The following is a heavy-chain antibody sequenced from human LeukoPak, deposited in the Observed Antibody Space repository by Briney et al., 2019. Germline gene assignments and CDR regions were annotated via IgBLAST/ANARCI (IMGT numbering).Heavy chain of an antibody. Sequence: ASVKVSCKASGGTFSSYAISWVRQAPGQGLEWMGWINPNSGGTNYAQKFQGRVTMTRDTSISTAYMELSRLRSDDTAVYYCARAGYVPTYYGSGSYILGYWGQGTLVTVSS. V-gene: IGHV1-2*02. D-gene: IGHD3-10*01. CDR2: INPNSGGT. J-gene: IGHJ4*02. CDR1: GGTFSSYA. CDR3: ARAGYVPTYYGSGSYILGY.